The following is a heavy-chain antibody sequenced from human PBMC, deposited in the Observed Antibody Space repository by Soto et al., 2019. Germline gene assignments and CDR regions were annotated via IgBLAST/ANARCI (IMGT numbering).Heavy chain of an antibody. CDR2: ISWDGGST. J-gene: IGHJ4*02. CDR3: AKDIGDYDFWSGYSSYFDY. D-gene: IGHD3-3*01. Sequence: GESLKISCAASGFTFDDYTMHWVRQAPGKGLEWVSLISWDGGSTYYADSVKGRFTISRDNSKNSLYLQMNSLRTEDTALYYCAKDIGDYDFWSGYSSYFDYWGQGTLVTVSS. V-gene: IGHV3-43*01. CDR1: GFTFDDYT.